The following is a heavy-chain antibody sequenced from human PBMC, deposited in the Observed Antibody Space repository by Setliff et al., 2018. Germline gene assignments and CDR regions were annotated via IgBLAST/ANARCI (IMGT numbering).Heavy chain of an antibody. CDR2: INAHGSSK. CDR3: ARDGVSYGMDV. CDR1: GFSFSSYW. J-gene: IGHJ6*02. Sequence: PGGSLRLSCAASGFSFSSYWMSWVRQAPGKGLEWVANINAHGSSKYYVDSVKGRFTISRDNAKNSLSLQMNSLRTEDTAVYYCARDGVSYGMDVWGQGTTVTVSS. V-gene: IGHV3-7*01.